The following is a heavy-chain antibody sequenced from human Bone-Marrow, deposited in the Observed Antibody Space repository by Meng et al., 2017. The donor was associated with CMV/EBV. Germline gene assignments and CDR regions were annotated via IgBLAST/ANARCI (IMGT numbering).Heavy chain of an antibody. J-gene: IGHJ4*02. CDR3: ARDSLRLQLDY. D-gene: IGHD4-11*01. V-gene: IGHV4-39*07. CDR2: VYYSGNT. Sequence: GSLRLSCTVSGGSISSDNHYWGWIRQPPGKGLEWIGIVYYSGNTYYNLSLKSRLKISVDTSKNQFSLKLSSVTAADTAVYYCARDSLRLQLDYWGQGTLATVPS. CDR1: GGSISSDNHY.